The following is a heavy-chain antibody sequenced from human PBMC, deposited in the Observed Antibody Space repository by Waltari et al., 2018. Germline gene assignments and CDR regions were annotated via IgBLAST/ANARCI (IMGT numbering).Heavy chain of an antibody. CDR2: IKQDGSEK. V-gene: IGHV3-7*04. CDR3: ARGVTTVEY. CDR1: GFTFTNHW. D-gene: IGHD2-21*02. J-gene: IGHJ4*02. Sequence: EVQLVDSGGGLVQPGGSLRLSCSGSGFTFTNHWMRWVRQAPGKGPEWVASIKQDGSEKYYVDSMKGRFTISRDNAKNSLSLQMDSLRAEDTAVYFCARGVTTVEYWGQGTLVTVSS.